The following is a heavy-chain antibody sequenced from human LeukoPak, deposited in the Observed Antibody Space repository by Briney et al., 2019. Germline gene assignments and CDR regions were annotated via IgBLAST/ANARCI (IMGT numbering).Heavy chain of an antibody. V-gene: IGHV4-61*02. CDR3: ARGGSGWNYYYYYMDV. Sequence: SQTLSLTCTVSGGSISSGSYFWSWIRQPAGKGLEWIGRIYTSGSTNYNPSLKSRVTISVDTSKNQSSLKLSSVTAADTAVYYCARGGSGWNYYYYYMDVWGKGTTVTISS. D-gene: IGHD6-19*01. CDR1: GGSISSGSYF. CDR2: IYTSGST. J-gene: IGHJ6*03.